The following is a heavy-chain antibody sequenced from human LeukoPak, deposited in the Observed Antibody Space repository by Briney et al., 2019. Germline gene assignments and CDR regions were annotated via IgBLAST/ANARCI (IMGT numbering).Heavy chain of an antibody. Sequence: SETLSLTCTVSGGSISSYYWSWIRQPPGKGLEWIGYIYYSGSTNYSPSLKSRVTISVDTSKNQFSLKLSSVTAADTAVYYCARHEPISGYPQHWGQGTLVTVSS. V-gene: IGHV4-59*08. CDR3: ARHEPISGYPQH. CDR2: IYYSGST. D-gene: IGHD3-22*01. J-gene: IGHJ1*01. CDR1: GGSISSYY.